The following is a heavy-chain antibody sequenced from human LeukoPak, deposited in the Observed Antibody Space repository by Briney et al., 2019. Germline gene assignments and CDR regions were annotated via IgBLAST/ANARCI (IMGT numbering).Heavy chain of an antibody. V-gene: IGHV1-18*04. D-gene: IGHD3-10*01. Sequence: ASVKVSCKASGYTFTSYGISWVRQAPGQGLEWMGWISAYNGNTNYAQKLQDRVTMTTDTSTSTAYMELRSLGSDDTAVYYCARESRYYGSGSFDYWGQGTLVTVSS. CDR2: ISAYNGNT. CDR1: GYTFTSYG. J-gene: IGHJ4*02. CDR3: ARESRYYGSGSFDY.